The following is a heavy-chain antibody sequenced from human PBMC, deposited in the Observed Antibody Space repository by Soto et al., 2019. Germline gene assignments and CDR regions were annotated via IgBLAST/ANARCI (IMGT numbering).Heavy chain of an antibody. Sequence: QVQLQESGPGLVKPSQTLSLTCTVSGGSISSGDYYWSWIRQPPGKDLEWIGYIYYSGSTYYNPSLKSRVTIAVYTSKNQFSLKLSSVTAADTAVYYCAREEGGSSWFAYWGQGTLVTVSS. D-gene: IGHD6-13*01. V-gene: IGHV4-30-4*01. J-gene: IGHJ5*01. CDR3: AREEGGSSWFAY. CDR2: IYYSGST. CDR1: GGSISSGDYY.